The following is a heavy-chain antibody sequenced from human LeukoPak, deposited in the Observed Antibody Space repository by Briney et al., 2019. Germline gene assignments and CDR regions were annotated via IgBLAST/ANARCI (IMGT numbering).Heavy chain of an antibody. D-gene: IGHD3-16*01. CDR3: ARVLDGLGAGYGMDV. CDR2: IYYSGST. V-gene: IGHV4-39*07. J-gene: IGHJ6*02. Sequence: NPSETLSLTCTVSGGSISSSSYYWGWIRQPPGKGLEWIGSIYYSGSTYYNPSLKNRVTISVDTPENQFSLKLSSVTAADTAVYYCARVLDGLGAGYGMDVWGQGTTVTVSS. CDR1: GGSISSSSYY.